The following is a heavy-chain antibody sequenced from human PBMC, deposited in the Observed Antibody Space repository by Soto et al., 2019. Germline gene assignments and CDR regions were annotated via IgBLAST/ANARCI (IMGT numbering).Heavy chain of an antibody. Sequence: QVQLVQSGAEVKKPGASVRVSCKASGYTFTSYYIHWVRQAPGHGPEWMGMISPSRGGTAYAQKFQSRVTMTRDPSTSTVYMELSSLRSEDTAVYYCTRSIITTAGTDAFDLWGQGTLVTVSS. CDR3: TRSIITTAGTDAFDL. J-gene: IGHJ3*01. V-gene: IGHV1-46*03. CDR2: ISPSRGGT. D-gene: IGHD6-13*01. CDR1: GYTFTSYY.